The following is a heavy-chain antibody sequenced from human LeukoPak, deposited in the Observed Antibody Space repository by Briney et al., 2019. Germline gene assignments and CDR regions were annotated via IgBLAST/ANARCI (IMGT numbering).Heavy chain of an antibody. CDR3: ARGRDRIAVAGRRGNWFDP. V-gene: IGHV1-69*13. Sequence: GASVKVSCKASGGTFSSYAFSWVRQAPGQGLEWMGGIIPIFGTANYAQKFQGRVAITADESTTTAYMELSSLRSDDTAVYYCARGRDRIAVAGRRGNWFDPWGQGTLVTVSS. CDR2: IIPIFGTA. J-gene: IGHJ5*02. CDR1: GGTFSSYA. D-gene: IGHD6-19*01.